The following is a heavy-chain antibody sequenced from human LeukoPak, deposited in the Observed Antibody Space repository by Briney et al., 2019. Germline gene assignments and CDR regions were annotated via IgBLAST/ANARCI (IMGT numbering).Heavy chain of an antibody. D-gene: IGHD2-15*01. Sequence: GGSLRLSCAASGFTVSSNYMSWVRQAPGKGLEWVSVIYSGGSTYYADSVKGRFTISRDNSKNMVYLEMNSLRAEDTAVYYCAKVGPGAARDYWGLGTLVTVSS. J-gene: IGHJ4*02. V-gene: IGHV3-53*01. CDR3: AKVGPGAARDY. CDR1: GFTVSSNY. CDR2: IYSGGST.